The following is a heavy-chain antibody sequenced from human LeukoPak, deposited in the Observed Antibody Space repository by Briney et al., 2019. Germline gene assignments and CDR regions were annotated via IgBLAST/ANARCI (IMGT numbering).Heavy chain of an antibody. CDR3: ARDPSVANGMDV. Sequence: SETLSLTCTVSGGSINNGGYYWSWIRQHPGKGLEWIGSIYYSGGTYYNPSLKSRVTISVDTSKNQFSLKLSSVTAADTAVYYCARDPSVANGMDVWGQGTTVTVSS. D-gene: IGHD6-19*01. CDR2: IYYSGGT. V-gene: IGHV4-39*07. CDR1: GGSINNGGYY. J-gene: IGHJ6*02.